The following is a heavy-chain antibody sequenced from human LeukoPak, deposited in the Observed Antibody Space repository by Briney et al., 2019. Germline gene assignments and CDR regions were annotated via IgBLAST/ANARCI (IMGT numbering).Heavy chain of an antibody. V-gene: IGHV1-46*01. J-gene: IGHJ3*02. D-gene: IGHD2-8*01. Sequence: ASVKVPCKASGYIFTSYYMHWVRQAPRQGLEWMGIINPSGGSTSYAQKFQGRVTMTRDTSTSTVYMELSSLRSEDTAVYYCARVGGYCTNGVCLDAFDIWGQGTMVTVSS. CDR3: ARVGGYCTNGVCLDAFDI. CDR1: GYIFTSYY. CDR2: INPSGGST.